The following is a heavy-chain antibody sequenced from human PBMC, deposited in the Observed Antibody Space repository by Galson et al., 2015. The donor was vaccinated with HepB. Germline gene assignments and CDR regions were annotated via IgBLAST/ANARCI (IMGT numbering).Heavy chain of an antibody. CDR3: AREPHKRRGYSYGPRGGYYDY. CDR2: IYYSGST. J-gene: IGHJ4*02. D-gene: IGHD5-18*01. Sequence: TLSLTCTVSGGSISSGGYYWSWIRQHPGKGLEWIGYIYYSGSTYYNPSLKSRVTISVDTSKNQFFLKLSSVTAADTAVYYCAREPHKRRGYSYGPRGGYYDYWGQGTLVTVSS. V-gene: IGHV4-31*03. CDR1: GGSISSGGYY.